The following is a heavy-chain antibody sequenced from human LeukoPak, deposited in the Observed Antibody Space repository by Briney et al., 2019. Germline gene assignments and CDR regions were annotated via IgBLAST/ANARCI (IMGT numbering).Heavy chain of an antibody. V-gene: IGHV3-74*01. CDR3: ASLPWYSSSWYDAYYYGMDV. D-gene: IGHD6-13*01. Sequence: GGSLRLSCAASGFTFSTYWMNWVRQAPGKGLVWVSRINDDESITNYADSVQGRFTVSRDNTKNSLYLQMNSLRAEDTAVYYCASLPWYSSSWYDAYYYGMDVWGQGTTVTVSS. J-gene: IGHJ6*02. CDR1: GFTFSTYW. CDR2: INDDESIT.